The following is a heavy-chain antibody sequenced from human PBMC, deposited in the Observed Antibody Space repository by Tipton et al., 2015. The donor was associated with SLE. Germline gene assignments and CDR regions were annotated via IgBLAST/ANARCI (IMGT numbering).Heavy chain of an antibody. D-gene: IGHD5-18*01. Sequence: TLSLTCTVSGGSISGYYWSWIRQPPGKGLEWIGYIYSSGSTNYNPSLKSRVTISVATSKNQFSLKLTCVTAADTAIYYCARLLRGYSYGWNAFDIWGQGTMVTVSS. CDR1: GGSISGYY. J-gene: IGHJ3*02. V-gene: IGHV4-59*08. CDR3: ARLLRGYSYGWNAFDI. CDR2: IYSSGST.